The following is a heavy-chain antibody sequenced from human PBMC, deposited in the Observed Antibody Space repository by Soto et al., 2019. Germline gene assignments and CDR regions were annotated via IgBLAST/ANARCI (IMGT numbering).Heavy chain of an antibody. CDR3: ARDHLILPAHDFFYGSDV. V-gene: IGHV3-7*03. J-gene: IGHJ6*02. CDR1: GFTFSMYS. Sequence: DVKLVESGGGLVQPGDSLRLSCEVSGFTFSMYSMSWVRQSPGKGLEWVAKIPQDGVDGHYADSVKGRFTISRDNGKNSLYLQLNTLRAEDTAVYYCARDHLILPAHDFFYGSDVWGRGATVNVSS. CDR2: IPQDGVDG. D-gene: IGHD2-21*02.